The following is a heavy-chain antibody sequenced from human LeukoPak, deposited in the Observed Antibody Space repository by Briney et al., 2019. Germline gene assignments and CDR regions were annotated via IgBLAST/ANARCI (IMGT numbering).Heavy chain of an antibody. CDR1: GFTFSSYS. Sequence: GESLTLSCAASGFTFSSYSMNGVRQAPGKGLDWVSSISSSNSYIYYEDSVKGRFTISRDNAKNSLYLQMNSLRAEDTAVYYCARLQRFGEYDYWGRGTLVTVSS. CDR3: ARLQRFGEYDY. D-gene: IGHD3-10*01. CDR2: ISSSNSYI. J-gene: IGHJ4*02. V-gene: IGHV3-21*01.